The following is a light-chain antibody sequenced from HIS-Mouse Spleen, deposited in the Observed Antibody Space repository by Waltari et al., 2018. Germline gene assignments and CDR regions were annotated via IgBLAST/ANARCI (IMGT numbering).Light chain of an antibody. V-gene: IGLV3-19*01. J-gene: IGLJ3*02. Sequence: SSELTQDPAVSVALGQTVRIPCQGDSLRSYYASWYQQKPGQAPVLGIYGKNNRPSGIPDRFSGSSSGNTASLTITGAQAEDEADYYCNSRDSSGNHLVFGGGTKLTVL. CDR1: SLRSYY. CDR3: NSRDSSGNHLV. CDR2: GKN.